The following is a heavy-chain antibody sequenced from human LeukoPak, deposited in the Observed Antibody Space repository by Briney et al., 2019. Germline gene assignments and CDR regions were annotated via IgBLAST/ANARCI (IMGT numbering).Heavy chain of an antibody. CDR1: GFTFSAYS. CDR2: ITSTSGRI. J-gene: IGHJ6*03. D-gene: IGHD3-3*01. CDR3: ARVQYYEFSSGYRGIYMDV. Sequence: GGSLRLSCAVSGFTFSAYSMNWVRQAPGKGLGWVSSITSTSGRIFYGDSVKGRFTVSRDNAKNSLFLQMNSLSAEDTAVYYCARVQYYEFSSGYRGIYMDVWGKGTTVTV. V-gene: IGHV3-21*01.